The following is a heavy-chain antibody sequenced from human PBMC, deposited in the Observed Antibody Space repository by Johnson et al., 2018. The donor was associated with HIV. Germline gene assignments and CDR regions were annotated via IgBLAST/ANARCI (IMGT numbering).Heavy chain of an antibody. V-gene: IGHV3-30*04. CDR2: ISYDGSNK. Sequence: QMLLVESGGGVVQPGRSLRLSCAASGFTFTTYAMHWVRQAPGKWLEWVAVISYDGSNKYYADSVKGRFTISRDNSKNTLYLQMNSLRAEDSALYYCAKPPSMGADAFDVWGQGTMVTVSS. J-gene: IGHJ3*01. CDR1: GFTFTTYA. CDR3: AKPPSMGADAFDV. D-gene: IGHD3-16*01.